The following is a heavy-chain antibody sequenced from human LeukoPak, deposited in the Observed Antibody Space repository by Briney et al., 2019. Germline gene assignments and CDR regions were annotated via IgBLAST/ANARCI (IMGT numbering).Heavy chain of an antibody. J-gene: IGHJ6*03. V-gene: IGHV3-21*01. D-gene: IGHD7-27*01. CDR3: ARTGDPLSWYYYYYMDV. CDR1: GFTFSSYS. Sequence: GGSLRLSCAASGFTFSSYSMNWVRQAPGKGLEWVSSISSSSSYIYYADSVKGRFTISRDNAKNSLYLQMNSLRAEDTAVYYCARTGDPLSWYYYYYMDVWGKGTTVTVSS. CDR2: ISSSSSYI.